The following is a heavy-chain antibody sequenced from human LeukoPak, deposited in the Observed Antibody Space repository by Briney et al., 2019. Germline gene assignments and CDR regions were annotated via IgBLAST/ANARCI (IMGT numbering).Heavy chain of an antibody. CDR2: IYYSGST. J-gene: IGHJ4*02. V-gene: IGHV4-59*08. D-gene: IGHD3-3*01. Sequence: SETPSLTCTVSGGSISSYCWSWIRQPPGKGLEWIGYIYYSGSTNYNPSLKSRVTISVDTSKNQFSLKLSSVTAADTAVYYCARHSTYDFRRTDYFDYWGQGTLVTVSS. CDR1: GGSISSYC. CDR3: ARHSTYDFRRTDYFDY.